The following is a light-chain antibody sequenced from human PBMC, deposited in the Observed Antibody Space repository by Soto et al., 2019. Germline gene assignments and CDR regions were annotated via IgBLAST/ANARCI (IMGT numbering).Light chain of an antibody. Sequence: EIVLTQSPATLSLSPGERATLSCRASQSVSSYLAWYQQKPGQAPRLLIYDTSNRATGIPARFSGSGSGTDFTLTISSLEPEDVAVYYWHHNSTWWTFGQGTKVEIK. CDR2: DTS. CDR3: HHNSTWWT. CDR1: QSVSSY. V-gene: IGKV3-11*01. J-gene: IGKJ1*01.